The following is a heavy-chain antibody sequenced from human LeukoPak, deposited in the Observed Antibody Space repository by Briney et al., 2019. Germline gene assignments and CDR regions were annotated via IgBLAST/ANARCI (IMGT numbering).Heavy chain of an antibody. CDR1: GFTFSSYS. J-gene: IGHJ3*02. V-gene: IGHV3-21*01. CDR2: IVSSPSTYI. CDR3: ARDFERNGDFHAFDI. D-gene: IGHD4-17*01. Sequence: GGSLRLSCAASGFTFSSYSMNWVRRAPGKGLEWVSSIVSSPSTYIYYADSVKGRFTISRDNAKNSLYLQMNSLRAEDTAVCYCARDFERNGDFHAFDIWGQGTMVTVSS.